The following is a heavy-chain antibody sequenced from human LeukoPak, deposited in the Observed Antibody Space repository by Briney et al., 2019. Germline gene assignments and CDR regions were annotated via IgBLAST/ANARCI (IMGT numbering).Heavy chain of an antibody. D-gene: IGHD5-18*01. CDR3: ARARYSYGSNFDY. CDR2: IYYSGST. J-gene: IGHJ4*02. V-gene: IGHV4-30-4*01. CDR1: GGSISSGDYY. Sequence: SQTVSLTCTVSGGSISSGDYYWSWIRQPPGKGLEWIGYIYYSGSTYYNPSLKSRVTISLDTSKNQFSLKLSSVTAADTAVYYCARARYSYGSNFDYWGQGTLVTVSS.